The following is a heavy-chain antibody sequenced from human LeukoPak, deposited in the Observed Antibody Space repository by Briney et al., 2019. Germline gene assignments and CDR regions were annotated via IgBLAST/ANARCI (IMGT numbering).Heavy chain of an antibody. Sequence: PGGSLRLSCVASGFTFSSYSMNWVRQAPGKGLEWVSSISSSSSYIYYADSVKGRFTISRDNAKNSLYLQMNSLRAEDTAVYYCARDPPIAAAGTYWGQGTLVTVSS. CDR3: ARDPPIAAAGTY. CDR1: GFTFSSYS. J-gene: IGHJ4*02. D-gene: IGHD6-13*01. CDR2: ISSSSSYI. V-gene: IGHV3-21*01.